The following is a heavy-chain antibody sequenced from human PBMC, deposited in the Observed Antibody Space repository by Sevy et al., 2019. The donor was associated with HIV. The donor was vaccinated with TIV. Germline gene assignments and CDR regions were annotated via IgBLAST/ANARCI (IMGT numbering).Heavy chain of an antibody. CDR3: ARISATAITDP. J-gene: IGHJ5*02. D-gene: IGHD2-21*02. CDR2: VSKSGTT. V-gene: IGHV4-39*01. Sequence: SETLSLTCTVSGGSISTSTYFWGWIRPSPGKGLDWIGSVSKSGTTFYNPSLKSRVTVSVDTSKNRFSLDLTSITASDTAVYYCARISATAITDPWGQGTLVTVSS. CDR1: GGSISTSTYF.